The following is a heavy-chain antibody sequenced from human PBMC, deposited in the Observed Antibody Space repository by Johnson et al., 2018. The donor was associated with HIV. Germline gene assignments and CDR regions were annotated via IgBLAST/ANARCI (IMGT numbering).Heavy chain of an antibody. J-gene: IGHJ3*02. CDR3: AREPGSSSRLGAFDI. CDR2: IYSGDNT. D-gene: IGHD6-13*01. CDR1: GFTVSSNY. V-gene: IGHV3-66*01. Sequence: VQLVESGGGLVQHGGSLRLSCAASGFTVSSNYMSWVRQAPGKGLEWVSIIYSGDNTYYADSVKGRFTISRDNSKNTLYLQMNSLRAEDTAVYYCAREPGSSSRLGAFDIWGQGTMVTVSS.